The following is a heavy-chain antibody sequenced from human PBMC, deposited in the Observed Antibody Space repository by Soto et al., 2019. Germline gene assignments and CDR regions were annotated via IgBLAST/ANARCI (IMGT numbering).Heavy chain of an antibody. J-gene: IGHJ4*02. CDR2: ISGSGDIT. CDR3: AKGMTGRRFYFDF. CDR1: GFTFSTYV. Sequence: EVQLLESGGGLVQPGGSLRLACAASGFTFSTYVMGWVCQVPGKGLEWVSVISGSGDITTYADSVKGRFTISRDNSKNTFFLQMNSLRVEDTAIYYCAKGMTGRRFYFDFWGQGSLVTVSS. D-gene: IGHD6-6*01. V-gene: IGHV3-23*01.